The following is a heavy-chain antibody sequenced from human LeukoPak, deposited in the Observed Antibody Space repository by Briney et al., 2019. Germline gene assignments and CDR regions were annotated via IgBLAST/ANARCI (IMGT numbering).Heavy chain of an antibody. CDR3: ARSQYYDFWSGYYTPFDY. CDR1: GGSISSGSYY. Sequence: PSETLSLTCTVSGGSISSGSYYWSWIRQPAGKGLEWIGRIYTSGSPNYNPSVKSRVSISVDTSKNQFSLKLSSVTAADTAVYYCARSQYYDFWSGYYTPFDYWGQGTLVTVSS. V-gene: IGHV4-61*02. J-gene: IGHJ4*02. D-gene: IGHD3-3*01. CDR2: IYTSGSP.